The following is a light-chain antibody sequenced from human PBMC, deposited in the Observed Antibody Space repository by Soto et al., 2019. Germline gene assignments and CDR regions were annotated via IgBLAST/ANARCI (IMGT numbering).Light chain of an antibody. J-gene: IGKJ1*01. CDR1: QSVSSN. CDR3: QQYHNWPPVT. V-gene: IGKV3-15*01. CDR2: GAS. Sequence: DIVLTQAPGTLSLSPGERGTLSCRSSQSVSSNLAWYQQKPGQAPRLLIYGASTRATGIPARFSGSGSGTEFTLTISSLQSEDFAVYYCQQYHNWPPVTFGQGTKVDIK.